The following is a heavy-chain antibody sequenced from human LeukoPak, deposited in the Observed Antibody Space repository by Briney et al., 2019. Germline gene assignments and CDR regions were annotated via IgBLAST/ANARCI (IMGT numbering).Heavy chain of an antibody. CDR3: AKGGTTVTTSQPEFDY. D-gene: IGHD4-17*01. J-gene: IGHJ4*02. CDR2: LSGSGGST. Sequence: GGSLRLPCAASGFTFTSYAMSWVRQAPGKGLEWVSALSGSGGSTYYADSVKGRLTISRDNSKNTLYLQMNSLRAEDTAVYYCAKGGTTVTTSQPEFDYWGQGTLVTVSS. V-gene: IGHV3-23*01. CDR1: GFTFTSYA.